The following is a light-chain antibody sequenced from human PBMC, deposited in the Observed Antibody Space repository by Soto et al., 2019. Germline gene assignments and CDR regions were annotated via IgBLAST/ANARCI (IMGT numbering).Light chain of an antibody. CDR2: KAS. V-gene: IGKV1-5*03. Sequence: DIQMTQSPSTLSASVGDRVTITCRASQSISSWLAWYQQKPGKAHKVLIYKASSLESGVPSRFSVSGSGTEFTLTISSLQPDDFGTYYCQQYNNYPRTFGQGTKVEV. CDR1: QSISSW. J-gene: IGKJ1*01. CDR3: QQYNNYPRT.